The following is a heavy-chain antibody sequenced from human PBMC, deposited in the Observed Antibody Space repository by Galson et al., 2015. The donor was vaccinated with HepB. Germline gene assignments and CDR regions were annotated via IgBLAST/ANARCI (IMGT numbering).Heavy chain of an antibody. CDR2: ISYDGSNK. Sequence: LRLSCAASGFTFSSYAMHWVRQAPGKGLEWVAVISYDGSNKYYADSVKGRFTISRDNSKNTLYLQMNSLRAEDTAVYYCARDPSTSGSYGYWGQGTLVTVSS. V-gene: IGHV3-30*04. CDR1: GFTFSSYA. D-gene: IGHD1-26*01. CDR3: ARDPSTSGSYGY. J-gene: IGHJ4*02.